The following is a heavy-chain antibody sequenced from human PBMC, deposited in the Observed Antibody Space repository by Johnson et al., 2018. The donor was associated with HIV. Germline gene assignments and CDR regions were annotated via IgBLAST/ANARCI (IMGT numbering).Heavy chain of an antibody. J-gene: IGHJ3*02. CDR2: ISYDGSNK. V-gene: IGHV3-30-3*01. CDR3: AREGGVTMVDGFDI. D-gene: IGHD3-10*01. Sequence: QVQLVESGGGLVKPGGSLRLSCAASGFTFSSYAMHWVRQAPGKGLEWVAVISYDGSNKYYADSVKGRFTISRDNSKNTLYLQMNSLRAEDTAVYYCAREGGVTMVDGFDIWGQGTMVTVSS. CDR1: GFTFSSYA.